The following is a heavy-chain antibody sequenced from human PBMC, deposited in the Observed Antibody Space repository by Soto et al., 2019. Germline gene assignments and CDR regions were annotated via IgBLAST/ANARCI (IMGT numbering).Heavy chain of an antibody. D-gene: IGHD3-22*01. Sequence: QTHLEQSGPEVKKPGTSVKVSCKASGFTFTSSAVQWVRQTPGQRLEWIGWTAVGSGDTRYAQKFQDRVTIIRDLSTTKSYKELRSLETEDTAVYYCAATSPDHHDRSGFCGYFDYWGQGTRVTVSS. CDR1: GFTFTSSA. CDR2: TAVGSGDT. J-gene: IGHJ4*02. CDR3: AATSPDHHDRSGFCGYFDY. V-gene: IGHV1-58*01.